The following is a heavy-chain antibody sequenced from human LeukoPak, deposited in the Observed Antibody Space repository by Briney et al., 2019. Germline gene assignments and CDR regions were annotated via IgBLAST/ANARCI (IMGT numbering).Heavy chain of an antibody. Sequence: ASVKVSCKASGYTCTDFYIHWVRLAPGQGLEWMGGINPNSGYTKYPQKFQGRVTVTRDTSINTAYMDLTGLTSDDTAIYYCARDESLFYGDYFDDWGQGTLVTVSS. D-gene: IGHD4-17*01. CDR1: GYTCTDFY. V-gene: IGHV1-2*02. J-gene: IGHJ4*02. CDR3: ARDESLFYGDYFDD. CDR2: INPNSGYT.